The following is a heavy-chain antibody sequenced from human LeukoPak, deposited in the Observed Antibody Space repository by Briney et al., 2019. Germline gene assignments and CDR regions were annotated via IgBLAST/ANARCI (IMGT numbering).Heavy chain of an antibody. CDR2: ISWNSDTL. Sequence: GGSLRLSCAASGFTFDDYAMYWVRQAPGKGLEWVSGISWNSDTLDYADSVKGRFTISRDNAKSSLYLQMNSLRAEDTALYHCAKCRVVLAVLDAFDIWGQGTLVTVSS. CDR1: GFTFDDYA. V-gene: IGHV3-9*01. CDR3: AKCRVVLAVLDAFDI. D-gene: IGHD2-15*01. J-gene: IGHJ3*02.